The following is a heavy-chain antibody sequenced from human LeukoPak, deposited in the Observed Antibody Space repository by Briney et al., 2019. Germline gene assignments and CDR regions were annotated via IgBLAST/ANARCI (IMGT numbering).Heavy chain of an antibody. D-gene: IGHD1-1*01. CDR2: INPNSGGT. Sequence: ASVKVSCKATGYTFTGYYMHWVRQARGQGLEWMGWINPNSGGTNYAQKFQGRVTMTRDTSISTAYMELSRLRSDDTAVYYCARKLITAWFDPWGQGTLVTVSS. CDR3: ARKLITAWFDP. V-gene: IGHV1-2*02. J-gene: IGHJ5*02. CDR1: GYTFTGYY.